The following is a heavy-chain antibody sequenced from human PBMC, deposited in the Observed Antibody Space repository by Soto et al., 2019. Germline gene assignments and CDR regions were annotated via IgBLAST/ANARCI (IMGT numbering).Heavy chain of an antibody. V-gene: IGHV6-1*01. D-gene: IGHD1-7*01. CDR3: AGTSSLQWYYMDV. J-gene: IGHJ6*03. CDR2: TYYRSRWYN. Sequence: PSQTLSLTCVISGDSVSSNSAAWNWIRQSPSRGLELLGRTYYRSRWYNDYAVSVRSRITVNADTSKNQFSLHLNSVTPEDTALYYCAGTSSLQWYYMDVRDKGTTVTV. CDR1: GDSVSSNSAA.